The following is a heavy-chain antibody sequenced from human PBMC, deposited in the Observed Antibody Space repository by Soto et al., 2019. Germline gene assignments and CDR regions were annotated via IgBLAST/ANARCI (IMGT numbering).Heavy chain of an antibody. V-gene: IGHV3-30*03. Sequence: QVPLVESGGGVVQPGRSLRLSCAASGFTFSSYGMHWVRQAPGKGLEWVAVISYDGSNKYYADSVKGRFTISRDNSKNTLYLQMNSLRAEDTAVYYCATYDILTGYPLYFDYWGQGTLVTVSS. D-gene: IGHD3-9*01. CDR1: GFTFSSYG. J-gene: IGHJ4*02. CDR2: ISYDGSNK. CDR3: ATYDILTGYPLYFDY.